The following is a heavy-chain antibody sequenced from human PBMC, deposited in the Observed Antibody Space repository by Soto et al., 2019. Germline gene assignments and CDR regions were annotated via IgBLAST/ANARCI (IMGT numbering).Heavy chain of an antibody. CDR2: ISISSSTI. CDR1: GFTCSSYS. J-gene: IGHJ5*02. D-gene: IGHD3-3*01. CDR3: ARTSITIFGVVDGFDP. V-gene: IGHV3-48*02. Sequence: GGALRLSCADSGFTCSSYSMSWVRQAPGEGLEWVSYISISSSTIYYADSVKGRFTISRDNAKNSLYLQMNSLRDEDTAVYYCARTSITIFGVVDGFDPWGQGTLVTVSS.